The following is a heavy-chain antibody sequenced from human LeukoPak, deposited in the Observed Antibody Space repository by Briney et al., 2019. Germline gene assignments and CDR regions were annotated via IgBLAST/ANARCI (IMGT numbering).Heavy chain of an antibody. CDR3: AREGSTDFWSAYSVYYFDC. V-gene: IGHV3-21*01. J-gene: IGHJ4*02. CDR1: GFSFSSYG. Sequence: PGGSLRLSCVASGFSFSSYGMNWVRQAPGKGLEWVSSISSSSSYIYYADSLKGRFTISRDNAKNSLYLQMNSLRAEDTAVYYCAREGSTDFWSAYSVYYFDCWGQGTLVTVSS. D-gene: IGHD3-3*01. CDR2: ISSSSSYI.